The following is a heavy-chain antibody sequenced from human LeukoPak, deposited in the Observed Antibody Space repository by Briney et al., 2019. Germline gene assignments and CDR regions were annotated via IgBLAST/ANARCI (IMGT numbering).Heavy chain of an antibody. Sequence: PGGSLRLSCAASGFTFSSYSMNWVRQAPGKGLEWVSYISSSSSTMYYADSVKGRFTISRDNAKNSLYLQMNSLRAEDTAVYYCARGHSSGHDYWGQGTLVTVSS. J-gene: IGHJ4*02. CDR1: GFTFSSYS. CDR3: ARGHSSGHDY. CDR2: ISSSSSTM. D-gene: IGHD6-19*01. V-gene: IGHV3-48*01.